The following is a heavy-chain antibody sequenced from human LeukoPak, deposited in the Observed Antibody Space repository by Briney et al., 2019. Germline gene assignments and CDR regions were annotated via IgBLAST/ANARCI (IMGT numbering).Heavy chain of an antibody. J-gene: IGHJ4*02. D-gene: IGHD5-24*01. CDR2: ISGYNGDT. Sequence: GASAKVSCKASGYTFTSYGIDWMRQAPGQGLEWMGWISGYNGDTKYAQNLQGRVTMTTDTSTSTAYMELRSLRSDDTAVYYCARGDVEMALYYFDYWGQGTLVTVSS. V-gene: IGHV1-18*01. CDR3: ARGDVEMALYYFDY. CDR1: GYTFTSYG.